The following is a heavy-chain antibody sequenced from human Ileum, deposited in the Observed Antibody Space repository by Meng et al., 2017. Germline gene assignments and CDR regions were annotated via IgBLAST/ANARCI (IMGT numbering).Heavy chain of an antibody. Sequence: QLQLMRWGGGMLKPSEAHSLTCNVYGDSFTDYYWNWIRQPPGKGLEWIGEIHYSGSPNYNPSLESRVTISEVTSQKQFSLRLSTVTPADTAVYYCARRIRGGSYLGWGQGTLVTVSS. CDR3: ARRIRGGSYLG. J-gene: IGHJ4*02. CDR2: IHYSGSP. D-gene: IGHD1-26*01. CDR1: GDSFTDYY. V-gene: IGHV4-34*01.